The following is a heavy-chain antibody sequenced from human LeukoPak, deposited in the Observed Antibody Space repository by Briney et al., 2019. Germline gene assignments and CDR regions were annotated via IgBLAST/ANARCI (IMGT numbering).Heavy chain of an antibody. CDR1: GYTFTSYD. V-gene: IGHV1-8*01. Sequence: GASVKVSCKASGYTFTSYDINWVRQATGQGLEWMGWMNPNSGNTGYAQKFQGRVTMTRDTSISTAYMELRSLRSDDTAVYYCARAVWAAGTVTYYYYYMDVWGKGTTVTVSS. CDR2: MNPNSGNT. D-gene: IGHD6-13*01. J-gene: IGHJ6*03. CDR3: ARAVWAAGTVTYYYYYMDV.